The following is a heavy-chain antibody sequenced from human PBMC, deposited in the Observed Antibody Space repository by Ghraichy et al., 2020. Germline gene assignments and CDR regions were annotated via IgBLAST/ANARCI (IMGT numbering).Heavy chain of an antibody. CDR1: GGTFSSYA. CDR3: ARDLWPDTALVSDYYYGMDV. D-gene: IGHD5-18*01. Sequence: SVKVSCKAYGGTFSSYAISWVRQAPGQGLEWMGGIIPIFGTANYAQKFQGRVTITADESTSTAYMELSSLRSEDTAVYYCARDLWPDTALVSDYYYGMDVWGQGTTITVSS. CDR2: IIPIFGTA. V-gene: IGHV1-69*13. J-gene: IGHJ6*02.